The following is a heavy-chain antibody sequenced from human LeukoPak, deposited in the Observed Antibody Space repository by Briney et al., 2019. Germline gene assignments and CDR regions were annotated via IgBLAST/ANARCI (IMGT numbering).Heavy chain of an antibody. V-gene: IGHV3-23*01. D-gene: IGHD2-2*01. J-gene: IGHJ4*02. Sequence: GGSLRLSCAASGFTFSSYAMSWVRQAPGKGLEWVSAISGSGGSTYYADSVKGRFTISRDNSKNTLYLQMHSLRAEDTAVYYCAKAASCSSTSCYYFDYWGQGSLVTVSS. CDR1: GFTFSSYA. CDR2: ISGSGGST. CDR3: AKAASCSSTSCYYFDY.